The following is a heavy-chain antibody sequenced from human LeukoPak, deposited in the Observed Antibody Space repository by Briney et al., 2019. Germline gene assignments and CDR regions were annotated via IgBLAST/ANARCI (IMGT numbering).Heavy chain of an antibody. V-gene: IGHV1-2*02. J-gene: IGHJ4*02. CDR3: AREETSCTSTTCHRKLDS. D-gene: IGHD2-2*01. CDR2: INPNSGDT. CDR1: GYIFTGYY. Sequence: ASVKVSCKASGYIFTGYYMHWVRQAPGQGPEWMGWINPNSGDTNYAQKFQGRVTMTRDTSISTAYTELSRLRSDDTAVYYCAREETSCTSTTCHRKLDSWGQGTLVTVSS.